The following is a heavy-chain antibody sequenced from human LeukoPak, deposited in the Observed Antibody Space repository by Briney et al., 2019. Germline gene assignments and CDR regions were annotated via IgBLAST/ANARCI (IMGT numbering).Heavy chain of an antibody. CDR2: INAGNGNT. CDR1: GYTFTSYA. D-gene: IGHD3-3*01. CDR3: AREGAGYYDFWSGYYFGPSDY. V-gene: IGHV1-3*01. Sequence: ASVKVSCKAPGYTFTSYAMHWVRQAPGQRLEWMGWINAGNGNTKYSQKFQGRVTITRDTSASTAYMELGSLRSEDTAVYYCAREGAGYYDFWSGYYFGPSDYWGQGTLVTVSS. J-gene: IGHJ4*02.